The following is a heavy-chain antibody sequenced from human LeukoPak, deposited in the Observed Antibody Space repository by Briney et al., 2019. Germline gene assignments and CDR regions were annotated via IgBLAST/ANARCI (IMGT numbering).Heavy chain of an antibody. J-gene: IGHJ4*02. D-gene: IGHD6-19*01. CDR2: ISYDGSNK. CDR3: ARQQWLLLIWMGSFDC. Sequence: PGGSLRLSCAASGFRFSDHAMHWVRQAPGKGLEWVAVISYDGSNKYYADSVKGRLTISRDNSKNTLYLQMNSLRTEDTAVYYCARQQWLLLIWMGSFDCWGQGALVTVSS. V-gene: IGHV3-30-3*01. CDR1: GFRFSDHA.